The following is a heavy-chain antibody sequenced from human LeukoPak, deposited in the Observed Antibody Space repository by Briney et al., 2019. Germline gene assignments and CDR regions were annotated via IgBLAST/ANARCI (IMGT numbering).Heavy chain of an antibody. CDR1: GYIFTNYY. CDR3: ARAPNYYDSSGYYYFDY. V-gene: IGHV1-69*13. CDR2: IIPIFGTA. J-gene: IGHJ4*02. Sequence: ASVKVSCKAAGYIFTNYYLHWVRQAPGQGLEWMGGIIPIFGTANYAQKFQGRVTITADESTSTAYMELSSLRSEDTAVYYCARAPNYYDSSGYYYFDYWGQGTLVTVSS. D-gene: IGHD3-22*01.